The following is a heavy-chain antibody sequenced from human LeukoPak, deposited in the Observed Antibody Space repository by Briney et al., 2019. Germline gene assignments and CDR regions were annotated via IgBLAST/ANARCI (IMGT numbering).Heavy chain of an antibody. CDR3: ARNKYSSGWHFDY. CDR1: GFTFSSYG. J-gene: IGHJ4*02. CDR2: ISGGGAST. Sequence: PGGSLRLSCAASGFTFSSYGMSWVRQAPGKGLEWVSAISGGGASTYYADSVKGRFTISRDNAKNSLYLQMNSLRAEDTAVYYCARNKYSSGWHFDYWGQGTLVTVSS. D-gene: IGHD6-19*01. V-gene: IGHV3-21*01.